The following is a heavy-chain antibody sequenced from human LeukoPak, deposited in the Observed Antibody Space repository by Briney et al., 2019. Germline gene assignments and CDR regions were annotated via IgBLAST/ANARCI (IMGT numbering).Heavy chain of an antibody. CDR1: GYSFPTYW. CDR3: ARPPSRGYSSSFEY. CDR2: IYPDESNI. Sequence: GESVKISCKGSGYSFPTYWIAWVRPMPGKGLEWMGIIYPDESNIRYSPSFQGQVTISADKSISTAYLQWSSLKASDTAMYYCARPPSRGYSSSFEYWGQGTLVTVSS. J-gene: IGHJ4*02. V-gene: IGHV5-51*01. D-gene: IGHD2-2*03.